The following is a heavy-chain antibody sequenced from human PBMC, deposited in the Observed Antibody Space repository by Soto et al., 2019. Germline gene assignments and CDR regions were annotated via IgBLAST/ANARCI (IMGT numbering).Heavy chain of an antibody. J-gene: IGHJ4*02. D-gene: IGHD3-16*01. CDR2: ISEGGTTT. CDR3: VRDARGGGLLLWDC. Sequence: EVQLVESGGGLAQSGGSLRLSCEASGFMFNDYEMNWVRQAPGKGLEWVSYISEGGTTTHYTDSVKGLFTISRDNAKESLYLQMNSLTPEDVATYFCVRDARGGGLLLWDCWGKGVVVSVSS. V-gene: IGHV3-48*03. CDR1: GFMFNDYE.